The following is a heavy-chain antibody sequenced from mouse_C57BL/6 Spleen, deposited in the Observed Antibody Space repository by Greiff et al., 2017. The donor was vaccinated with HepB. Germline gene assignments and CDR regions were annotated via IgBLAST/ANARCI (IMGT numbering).Heavy chain of an antibody. J-gene: IGHJ4*01. CDR3: ARGGLRRTSYAMDY. V-gene: IGHV3-6*01. Sequence: EVQLVESGPGLVKPSQSLSLTCSVTGYSITSGYYWTWIRQFPGNKLEWMGYISYDGSNNYNPSLKNRISITRDTSKNQFFLKLNSVTTEDTATYYCARGGLRRTSYAMDYWGQGTSVTVSS. D-gene: IGHD2-4*01. CDR1: GYSITSGYY. CDR2: ISYDGSN.